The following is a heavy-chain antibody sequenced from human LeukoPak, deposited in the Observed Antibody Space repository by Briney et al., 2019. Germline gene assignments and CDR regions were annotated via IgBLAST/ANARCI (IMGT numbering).Heavy chain of an antibody. J-gene: IGHJ6*03. CDR1: GYSISSGYY. D-gene: IGHD2-15*01. V-gene: IGHV4-38-2*02. CDR3: ARLISSPYYYMDV. CDR2: IYYSGST. Sequence: SETLSLTCTVSGYSISSGYYWGWIRQPPGKGLEWIGSIYYSGSTYYNPSLKSRVTISVDTSKNQFSLKLSSVTAADTAVYYCARLISSPYYYMDVWGKGTTVTVSS.